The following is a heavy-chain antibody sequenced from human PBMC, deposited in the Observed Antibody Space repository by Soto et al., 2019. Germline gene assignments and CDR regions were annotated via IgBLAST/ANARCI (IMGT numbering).Heavy chain of an antibody. D-gene: IGHD4-17*01. J-gene: IGHJ4*02. CDR1: GFTFSSYG. V-gene: IGHV3-30*18. Sequence: GGSLRLSCAASGFTFSSYGMHWVRQAPGKGLEWVAVISYDGSNKYYADSVKGRFTISRDNSKNTLYLQMNSLRAEDTAVYYCAKVANPTAGPFDYWGQGTLVTVSS. CDR3: AKVANPTAGPFDY. CDR2: ISYDGSNK.